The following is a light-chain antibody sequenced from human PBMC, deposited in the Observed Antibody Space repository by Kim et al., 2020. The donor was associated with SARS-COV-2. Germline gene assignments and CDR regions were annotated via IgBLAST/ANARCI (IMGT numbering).Light chain of an antibody. CDR2: GAS. CDR3: QQYDSSPMHT. V-gene: IGKV3-20*01. CDR1: QSISSTS. J-gene: IGKJ2*01. Sequence: EIMLTQSPGTLSLSPGERASLSCRASQSISSTSLAWYQQKPGQPPRLLIYGASRRATGIPDRFSGGGSGTDFTLTISRLEPEDFAVYYCQQYDSSPMHTFGQGTKLEIK.